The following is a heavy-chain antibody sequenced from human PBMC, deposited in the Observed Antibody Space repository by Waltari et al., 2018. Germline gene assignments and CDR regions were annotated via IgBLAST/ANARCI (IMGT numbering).Heavy chain of an antibody. J-gene: IGHJ3*01. CDR1: GASINSGHFY. D-gene: IGHD1-1*01. CDR3: ARAGQLSADALDL. CDR2: IHTSGSP. Sequence: QVQLQESGPRLVRPTQTLSLTCSVSGASINSGHFYWTWLRPPPGKGLEWIGHIHTSGSPHYNPSLKSRLSIPADTSRNQISLRLTSVTAADTAVYYCARAGQLSADALDLWGQGTVVSVSS. V-gene: IGHV4-30-4*08.